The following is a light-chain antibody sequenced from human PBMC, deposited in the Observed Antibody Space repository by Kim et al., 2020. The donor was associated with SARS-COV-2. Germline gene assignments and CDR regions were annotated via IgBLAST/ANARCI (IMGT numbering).Light chain of an antibody. CDR2: SNN. J-gene: IGLJ2*01. CDR3: AAWDDSLNGHVV. Sequence: QSVLTQPPSASGTHGQRVTISCSGSSSNIGSNTVNWYQQLPGTAPKLLIYSNNQRLSGVPDRFSGSKSGTSASLAISGLQSEDEADYYCAAWDDSLNGHVVFGGGTQLTVL. V-gene: IGLV1-44*01. CDR1: SSNIGSNT.